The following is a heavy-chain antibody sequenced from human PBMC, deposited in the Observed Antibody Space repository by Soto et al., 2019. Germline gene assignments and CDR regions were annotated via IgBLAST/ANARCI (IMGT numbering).Heavy chain of an antibody. CDR2: INPNSGGT. J-gene: IGHJ6*01. CDR1: GYTFTGYY. CDR3: AREEEQPIYYYGMDV. Sequence: ASVKVSCKASGYTFTGYYMHWVRQAPGQGLEWMGWINPNSGGTNYAQKFQGWVTMTRDTSISTAYMELSRLRSDDTAVYYCAREEEQPIYYYGMDVWGQGTTVTVYS. V-gene: IGHV1-2*04. D-gene: IGHD6-13*01.